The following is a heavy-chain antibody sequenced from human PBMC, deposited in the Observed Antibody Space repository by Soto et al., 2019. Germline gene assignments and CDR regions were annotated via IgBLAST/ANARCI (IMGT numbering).Heavy chain of an antibody. D-gene: IGHD2-15*01. CDR2: INSDGSST. Sequence: PGGSLRLSCAASGFTFSSYWMHWVRQAPGKGLVWVSRINSDGSSTSYADSVKGRFTISRDNAKNTLYLQMNSLRAEDTAVYYCARGCSGGSCYPTTWGQGTLVTVSS. CDR1: GFTFSSYW. V-gene: IGHV3-74*01. J-gene: IGHJ5*02. CDR3: ARGCSGGSCYPTT.